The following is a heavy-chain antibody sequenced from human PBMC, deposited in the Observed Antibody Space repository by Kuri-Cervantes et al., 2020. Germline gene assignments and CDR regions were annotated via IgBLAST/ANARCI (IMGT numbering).Heavy chain of an antibody. CDR3: AHSGYSSGWAWDY. D-gene: IGHD6-19*01. J-gene: IGHJ4*02. V-gene: IGHV2-5*02. CDR1: GYSISSGYYW. Sequence: QTLSLTCAVSGYSISSGYYWGWIRQPPGKGLEWLALIYWDDDKRYSPSLKSRLTITKDTSKNQVVLTMTNMDPVDTATYYCAHSGYSSGWAWDYWGQGTLVTVSS. CDR2: IYWDDDK.